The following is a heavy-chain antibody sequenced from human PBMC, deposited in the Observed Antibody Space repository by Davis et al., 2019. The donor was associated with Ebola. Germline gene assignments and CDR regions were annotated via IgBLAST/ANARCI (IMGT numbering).Heavy chain of an antibody. V-gene: IGHV1-69*13. J-gene: IGHJ4*02. CDR1: GGTFSSYA. CDR2: IIPIFGTA. Sequence: AASVKVSCKASGGTFSSYAISWVRQAPGQGLEWMGGIIPIFGTANYAQKFQGRVTITADESTSTAYMELSSLRSEDTAVYYCARRGYDFWSGYDYWGQGTLVTVSS. D-gene: IGHD3-3*01. CDR3: ARRGYDFWSGYDY.